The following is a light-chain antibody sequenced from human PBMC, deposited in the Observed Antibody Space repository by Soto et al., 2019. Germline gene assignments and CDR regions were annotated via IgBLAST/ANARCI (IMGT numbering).Light chain of an antibody. CDR1: SSNIGVNY. J-gene: IGLJ2*01. CDR2: RNT. Sequence: QAVVTQPPSASGTPGQRVTLSRSGSSSNIGVNYVYWYQQLPGTAPKLLIFRNTQRPSGVPDRFSGSKSGSSASLAISGLRSEDEADYYCAAWDDSLNGPVFGGGTKLTVL. V-gene: IGLV1-47*01. CDR3: AAWDDSLNGPV.